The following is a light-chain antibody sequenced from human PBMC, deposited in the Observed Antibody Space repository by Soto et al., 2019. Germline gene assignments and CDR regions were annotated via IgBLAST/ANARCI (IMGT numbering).Light chain of an antibody. CDR2: EVS. V-gene: IGLV2-14*01. CDR1: SSDVGAYKY. CDR3: SSYTSISTWV. Sequence: QSVLTQPASVSGSPGQSITISCTGTSSDVGAYKYVSWYQQHPGKAPKLMIYEVSNRPSGVSNRFSGSKSGNTASLTISGLQAEDEADYYCSSYTSISTWVFGGGTKLTVL. J-gene: IGLJ3*02.